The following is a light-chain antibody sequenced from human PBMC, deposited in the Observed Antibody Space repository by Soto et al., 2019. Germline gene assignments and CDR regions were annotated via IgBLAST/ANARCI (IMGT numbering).Light chain of an antibody. J-gene: IGKJ5*01. CDR3: QQRSNWPPIT. CDR2: DAS. CDR1: QSVSSY. V-gene: IGKV3-11*01. Sequence: EIVLTQSPATLSLSPGERATLSCRASQSVSSYLAWYQQKPGQAPRLLIYDASNRATGIPARFSGSGSGTDFTLPISGLEPEDFAFYYCQQRSNWPPITFGQGTRLEI.